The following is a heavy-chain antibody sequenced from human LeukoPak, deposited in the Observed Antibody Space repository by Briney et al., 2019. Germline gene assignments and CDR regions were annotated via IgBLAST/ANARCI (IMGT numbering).Heavy chain of an antibody. CDR3: AHSFARIAVAGTVFDY. V-gene: IGHV2-5*01. D-gene: IGHD6-19*01. CDR1: GFSLSTSGVG. Sequence: SGPTLVKPTQTLTLTCTFSGFSLSTSGVGVGWIRQPPGKALEWLALIYWNDDKRYSPSLKSRLTITKDTSKNQAVLTMTNMDPVDTATYYCAHSFARIAVAGTVFDYWGQGTLVTVSS. CDR2: IYWNDDK. J-gene: IGHJ4*02.